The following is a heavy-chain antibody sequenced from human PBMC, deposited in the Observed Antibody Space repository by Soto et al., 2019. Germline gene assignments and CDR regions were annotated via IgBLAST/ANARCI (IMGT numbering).Heavy chain of an antibody. CDR2: IIPIFGTA. CDR1: GGTFSSYA. J-gene: IGHJ4*02. V-gene: IGHV1-69*13. Sequence: SVKVSCKASGGTFSSYAISWVRQAPGQGLEWMGGIIPIFGTANYAQKFQGRVTITADESTSTAYMELSSLRSEDTAVYYCARILREYYDFWSGYQYHFDYWGQGTLVTVSS. CDR3: ARILREYYDFWSGYQYHFDY. D-gene: IGHD3-3*01.